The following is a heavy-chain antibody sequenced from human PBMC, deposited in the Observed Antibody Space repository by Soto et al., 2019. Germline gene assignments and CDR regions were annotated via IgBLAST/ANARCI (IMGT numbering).Heavy chain of an antibody. D-gene: IGHD2-15*01. V-gene: IGHV3-15*01. Sequence: GGSLRLSCAASGFTFSHAWMSWVRQAPGKGLEWVGRIKSKADGETKDYGAPVRGRFTISRDDAKDTLYLQMNSLRIEDTAVYYCCVVKRLDQYSTSGYWFDPRGPGTLVTVSS. CDR2: IKSKADGETK. J-gene: IGHJ5*02. CDR1: GFTFSHAW. CDR3: CVVKRLDQYSTSGYWFDP.